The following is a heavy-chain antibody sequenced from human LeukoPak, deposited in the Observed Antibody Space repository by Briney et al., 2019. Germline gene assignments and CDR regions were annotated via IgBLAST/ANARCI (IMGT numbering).Heavy chain of an antibody. CDR3: ARLTRGGRDGYNWIDY. CDR2: IYYSGST. J-gene: IGHJ4*02. V-gene: IGHV4-59*01. Sequence: SETLSLTCTVSGGSINNYYWTWIRQPPGKGLEWIGYIYYSGSTNYNPSLKSRVTTSVDTSKNQFSLKLSSVTAADTAVYYCARLTRGGRDGYNWIDYWGQGTLVTVSS. CDR1: GGSINNYY. D-gene: IGHD5-24*01.